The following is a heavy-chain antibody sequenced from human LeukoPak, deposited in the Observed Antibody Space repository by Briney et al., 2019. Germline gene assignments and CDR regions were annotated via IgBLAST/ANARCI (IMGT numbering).Heavy chain of an antibody. V-gene: IGHV4-4*07. CDR3: ARRVWEQTYVAYENWFDP. CDR1: GGSISSCY. J-gene: IGHJ5*02. D-gene: IGHD1/OR15-1a*01. Sequence: SETLSLTCTVSGGSISSCYWNWIRQPAGKALEWIGRISTSGNTNYNPSLKSRVTMSVDTSKNQFSLKLSSVTAADTAVYYCARRVWEQTYVAYENWFDPWGQGTLVSVSS. CDR2: ISTSGNT.